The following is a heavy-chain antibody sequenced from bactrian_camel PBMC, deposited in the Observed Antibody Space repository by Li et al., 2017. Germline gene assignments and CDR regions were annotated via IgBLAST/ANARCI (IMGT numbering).Heavy chain of an antibody. CDR3: TNDDFQQTWKIAVPADIH. V-gene: IGHV3S1*01. Sequence: HVQLVESGGGSVQVGGSLRLSCAVSGYSITTYCLAWFRQAPGKGLEWVSVIGKTGMMRDHAASVKGRFTISRDNAKNVLYLQLNNLKVEDTGMYYCTNDDFQQTWKIAVPADIHRGQGTQVTVS. CDR1: GYSITTYC. D-gene: IGHD5*01. J-gene: IGHJ4*01. CDR2: IGKTGMMR.